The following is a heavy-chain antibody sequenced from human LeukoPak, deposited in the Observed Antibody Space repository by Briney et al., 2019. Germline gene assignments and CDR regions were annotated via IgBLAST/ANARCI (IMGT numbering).Heavy chain of an antibody. CDR3: AKGLIYCSGGSCSGGYFDY. CDR2: MSYDGSYK. V-gene: IGHV3-30*18. D-gene: IGHD2-15*01. CDR1: GFTFSSYG. Sequence: GRSLRLSCAASGFTFSSYGMHWVRQAPGKGLEWVAIMSYDGSYKYHADSVKGRFSISRDNSKNTLYLQMNSLRVEDTAVYYCAKGLIYCSGGSCSGGYFDYWGQGTLVTVSS. J-gene: IGHJ4*02.